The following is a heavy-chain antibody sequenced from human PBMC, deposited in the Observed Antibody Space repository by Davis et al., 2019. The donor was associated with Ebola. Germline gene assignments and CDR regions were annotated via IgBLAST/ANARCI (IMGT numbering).Heavy chain of an antibody. Sequence: MPGGSLRLSCAVYGGSFSGYYWSWIRQPPGKGLEWIGEINHSGSTNYNPSLKSRVTISVDKSKNQFSLKLSSVTAADTAVYYCARGNRGFRESTRIDYGMDVWGQGTTVTVSS. CDR1: GGSFSGYY. CDR2: INHSGST. V-gene: IGHV4-34*01. J-gene: IGHJ6*02. D-gene: IGHD3-10*01. CDR3: ARGNRGFRESTRIDYGMDV.